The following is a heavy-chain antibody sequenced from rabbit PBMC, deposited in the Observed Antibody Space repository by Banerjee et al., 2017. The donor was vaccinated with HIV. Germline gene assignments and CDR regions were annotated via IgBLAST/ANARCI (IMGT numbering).Heavy chain of an antibody. CDR3: ARDLAGVIGWNFNL. CDR2: IYTGSGSA. V-gene: IGHV1S45*01. J-gene: IGHJ4*01. D-gene: IGHD4-1*01. Sequence: QEQLEESGGDLVKPEGSLTLTCKASRFDFITYYVSWVRQAPGKGLEWIGCIYTGSGSALYVSWAKGRFTISRTSSTTVALQMTSLTAADTATYFCARDLAGVIGWNFNLWGPGTLVTVS. CDR1: RFDFITYYV.